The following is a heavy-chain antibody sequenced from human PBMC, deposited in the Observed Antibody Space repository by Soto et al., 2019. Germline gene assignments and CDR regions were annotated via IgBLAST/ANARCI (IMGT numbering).Heavy chain of an antibody. CDR1: GGSLSGYY. Sequence: PSETLSLTCAVYGGSLSGYYWSWIRQPPGKGLEWIGEIYHGGSTDYNPSLKSRVTISLDTSKNQFSLKLTSVTAADTAVYYCARHCSNGVCYKAFDYWGQGALVTVSS. D-gene: IGHD2-8*01. V-gene: IGHV4-34*01. CDR2: IYHGGST. CDR3: ARHCSNGVCYKAFDY. J-gene: IGHJ4*02.